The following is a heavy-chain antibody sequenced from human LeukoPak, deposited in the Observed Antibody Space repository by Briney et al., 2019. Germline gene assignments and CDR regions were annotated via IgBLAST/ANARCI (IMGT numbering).Heavy chain of an antibody. Sequence: GASVKVSCKASGYTFTSYAISWVRQAPGQGLEWMGRIIPILGIANYAQKFQGRVTITADKSTSTAYMELSSLRSEDTAVYYCARVPDSSSWYVGLTDRFDPWGQGTLVTVSS. CDR3: ARVPDSSSWYVGLTDRFDP. V-gene: IGHV1-69*04. CDR2: IIPILGIA. CDR1: GYTFTSYA. D-gene: IGHD6-13*01. J-gene: IGHJ5*02.